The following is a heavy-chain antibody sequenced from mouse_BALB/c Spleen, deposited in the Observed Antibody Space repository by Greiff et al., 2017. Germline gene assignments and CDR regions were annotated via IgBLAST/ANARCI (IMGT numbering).Heavy chain of an antibody. Sequence: EVKLVESGGGLVQPGGSLRLSCATSGFTFSDFYMEWVRQPPGKRLEWIAASRNKANDYTTEYSASVKGRFIVSRDTSQSILYLQMNALRAEDTAIYYCARDAYDYDDGYAMDYWGQGTSVTVSS. V-gene: IGHV7-1*02. CDR2: SRNKANDYTT. CDR3: ARDAYDYDDGYAMDY. J-gene: IGHJ4*01. CDR1: GFTFSDFY. D-gene: IGHD2-4*01.